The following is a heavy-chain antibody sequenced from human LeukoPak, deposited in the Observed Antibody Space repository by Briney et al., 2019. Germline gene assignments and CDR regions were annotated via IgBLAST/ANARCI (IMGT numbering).Heavy chain of an antibody. CDR1: GFTFSSYE. CDR3: AMGGYSYGFRGGRFDY. Sequence: GGSLRLSCAASGFTFSSYEMNWVRQAPGKGLEWVSYISSSGSTIHYADSVKGRFTISRDNAKNSLYLQMNSLRAEDTAVYYCAMGGYSYGFRGGRFDYWGQGTLVTVSS. V-gene: IGHV3-48*03. J-gene: IGHJ4*02. D-gene: IGHD5-18*01. CDR2: ISSSGSTI.